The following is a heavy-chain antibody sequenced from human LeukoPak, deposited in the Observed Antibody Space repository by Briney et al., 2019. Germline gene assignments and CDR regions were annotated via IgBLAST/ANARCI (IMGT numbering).Heavy chain of an antibody. CDR1: GGSISSYY. CDR2: IYYSGST. V-gene: IGHV4-59*08. CDR3: ARHLYCSGGSCYLSYYYYGMDV. D-gene: IGHD2-15*01. J-gene: IGHJ6*02. Sequence: PSETLSLTCTVSGGSISSYYWSWIRQPPGKGLEWIGYIYYSGSTNYNPSLKSRVSISVDTSKNQFSLKLSPVTAADTAVYYCARHLYCSGGSCYLSYYYYGMDVWGQGTTVTVSS.